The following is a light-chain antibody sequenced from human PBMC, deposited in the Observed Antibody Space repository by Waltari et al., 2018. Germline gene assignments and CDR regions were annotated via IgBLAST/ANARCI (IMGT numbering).Light chain of an antibody. CDR3: HQYDTSPQT. CDR2: DSF. Sequence: EVVLTQPPGTLSFSPGERATLSCRASQNIGGAYLAWYQQRPGQAPRLLIYDSFIRATGIPDRFSGSGSGADFTLTISSLAPEDSAVYFCHQYDTSPQTFGQGTKVSIK. CDR1: QNIGGAY. V-gene: IGKV3-20*01. J-gene: IGKJ1*01.